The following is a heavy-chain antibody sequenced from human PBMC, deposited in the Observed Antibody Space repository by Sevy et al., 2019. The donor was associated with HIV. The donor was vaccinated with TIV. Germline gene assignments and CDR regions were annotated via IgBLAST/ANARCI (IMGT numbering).Heavy chain of an antibody. CDR3: ATVGLGYYGGSSYYQGDWFDP. Sequence: ASVKVSCKVFGYSLSKLSMHWVRQAPGKGLEWMGSLDPGNGEITYAQTLQGRVTMTEDTSTDTACMELSSLTSEDTATYYCATVGLGYYGGSSYYQGDWFDPWGQGTLVTVSS. D-gene: IGHD2-15*01. V-gene: IGHV1-24*01. CDR2: LDPGNGEI. J-gene: IGHJ5*02. CDR1: GYSLSKLS.